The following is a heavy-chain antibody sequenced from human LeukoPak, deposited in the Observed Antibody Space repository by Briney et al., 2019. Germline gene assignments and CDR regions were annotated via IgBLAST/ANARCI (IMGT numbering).Heavy chain of an antibody. CDR2: IKGDGSEI. CDR3: AREGLPYSGDH. D-gene: IGHD4-11*01. Sequence: TGGSLRLSCAASGFSFSTYWMRWARQTPGKGLEWVANIKGDGSEINYVDSVKGRFTISRDNAKNSLSLQMNSLTADDTGVYYCAREGLPYSGDHWGQGTLATVSS. J-gene: IGHJ4*02. CDR1: GFSFSTYW. V-gene: IGHV3-7*01.